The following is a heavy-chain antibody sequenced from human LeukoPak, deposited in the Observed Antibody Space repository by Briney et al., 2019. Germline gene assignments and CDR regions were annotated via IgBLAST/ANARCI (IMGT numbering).Heavy chain of an antibody. D-gene: IGHD3-10*01. J-gene: IGHJ4*02. CDR3: ARDYKADF. CDR1: GFTFSTYA. CDR2: IDIYATKT. V-gene: IGHV3-23*05. Sequence: GGSLRLSCATSGFTFSTYAMTWVRQAPGKGLEWVSAIDIYATKTNYADSVKGRFTVSRDNSKNTLYLQMNSLRGEDTAIYYCARDYKADFWGQGTLVTVSS.